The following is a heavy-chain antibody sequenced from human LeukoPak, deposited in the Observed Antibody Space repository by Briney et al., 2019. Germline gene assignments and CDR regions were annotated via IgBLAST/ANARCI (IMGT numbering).Heavy chain of an antibody. CDR3: ARDFRSYGSGSFYYYYMDV. J-gene: IGHJ6*03. Sequence: PSETLSLTCTVSGGSISSYYWSWIRQPPGKGLEWIGYIYYSGSTNYNPSLKSRVTISVDTSKNQFSLKLSSVTAADTAVYYCARDFRSYGSGSFYYYYMDVWGKGTTVTISS. CDR1: GGSISSYY. D-gene: IGHD3-10*01. CDR2: IYYSGST. V-gene: IGHV4-59*01.